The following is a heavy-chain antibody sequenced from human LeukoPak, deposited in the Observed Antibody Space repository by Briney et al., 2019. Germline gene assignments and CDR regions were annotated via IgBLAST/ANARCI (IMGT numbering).Heavy chain of an antibody. J-gene: IGHJ4*02. CDR3: ARALNKNDNSGYYYPFDN. CDR2: IDPKSGGT. D-gene: IGHD3-22*01. Sequence: GASVKVSCKTSGYTFTGYYMHWVRQAPGQGLEWMGWIDPKSGGTNYAQKFQGRVGMTRDTSITTVYMELSRLRSDDTAVYYCARALNKNDNSGYYYPFDNWGQGALVTVSS. V-gene: IGHV1-2*02. CDR1: GYTFTGYY.